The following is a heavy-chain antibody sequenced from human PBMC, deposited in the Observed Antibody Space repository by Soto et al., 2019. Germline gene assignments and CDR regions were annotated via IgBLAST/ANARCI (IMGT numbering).Heavy chain of an antibody. V-gene: IGHV3-30-3*01. CDR3: ATLRGVEPHTGSPLDS. J-gene: IGHJ4*02. CDR1: GFTFSTYT. CDR2: TSYDGNIQ. Sequence: GGSLRLSCAASGFTFSTYTLHWVRQAPGKGPEWVALTSYDGNIQYYADSVKGRFTISRDNSKNTLYLQMDSLRPEDTAVYYCATLRGVEPHTGSPLDSWGQGTLVTVSS. D-gene: IGHD2-8*01.